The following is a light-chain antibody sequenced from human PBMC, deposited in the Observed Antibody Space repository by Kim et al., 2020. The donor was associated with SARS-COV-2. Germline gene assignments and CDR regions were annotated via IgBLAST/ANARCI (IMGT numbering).Light chain of an antibody. J-gene: IGKJ4*01. CDR3: QQYNNWPLT. CDR2: GAS. V-gene: IGKV3-15*01. Sequence: VSPGERATLSCRASQSVSSNLAWYQQKPGQAPRLLIYGASTRATGIPAMFSGSGSGTEFTLTISSLQSEDFAVYYCQQYNNWPLTFGGGTKVDIK. CDR1: QSVSSN.